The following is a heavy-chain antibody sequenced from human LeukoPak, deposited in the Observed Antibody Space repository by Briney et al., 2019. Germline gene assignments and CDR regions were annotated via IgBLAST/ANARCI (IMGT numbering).Heavy chain of an antibody. J-gene: IGHJ4*02. V-gene: IGHV3-64*01. Sequence: PGGSLRLCCAASGFTFSSYAMHWVRQAPGKGLEYVSAISSNGGSTYYANSVKGRFTISRDNSKNTLYLQMGSLRAEDMAVYYCARESNYYGSGNMYDYWGQGTLVTVSS. CDR3: ARESNYYGSGNMYDY. D-gene: IGHD3-10*01. CDR1: GFTFSSYA. CDR2: ISSNGGST.